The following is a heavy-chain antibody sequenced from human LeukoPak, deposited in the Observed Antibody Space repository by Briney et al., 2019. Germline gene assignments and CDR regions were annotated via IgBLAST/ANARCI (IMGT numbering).Heavy chain of an antibody. J-gene: IGHJ4*02. CDR2: ISYDGSNK. CDR1: GFTFSSYG. CDR3: ANTMPGAPDY. D-gene: IGHD4/OR15-4a*01. Sequence: GGSLRLSCAASGFTFSSYGMHWVRQAPGKGLEWEAVISYDGSNKYYADSVKGRFTISRDNSKNTLYLQMNSLRAEDTAVYYCANTMPGAPDYWGQGTLVTVSS. V-gene: IGHV3-30*18.